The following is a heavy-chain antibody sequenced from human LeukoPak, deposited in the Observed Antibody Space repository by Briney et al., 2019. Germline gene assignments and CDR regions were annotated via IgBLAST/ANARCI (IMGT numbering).Heavy chain of an antibody. CDR2: IIPIFGTA. Sequence: SVKVSCKASGGTFSSYAISWVRQAPGQGLEWMGGIIPIFGTANYAQKFQGRVTMTRDTSTSTAYMELSSLRSEDSAVYYCAREPLRTEHIDYWGQGTLVTVSS. CDR3: AREPLRTEHIDY. D-gene: IGHD2-8*02. CDR1: GGTFSSYA. V-gene: IGHV1-69*05. J-gene: IGHJ4*02.